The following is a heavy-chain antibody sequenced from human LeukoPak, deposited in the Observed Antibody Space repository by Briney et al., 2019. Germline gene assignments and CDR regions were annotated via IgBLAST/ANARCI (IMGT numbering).Heavy chain of an antibody. CDR2: ITSSSGTK. Sequence: GGSLRLSCVASGFTFSNYNMIWVRQAPGKGLEWVSYITSSSGTKHYADSVKGRFAISRDNADNSLFLQMNSLRAEDTAVYYCAISTTVVTPFDYWGRGTLVTVSS. D-gene: IGHD4-23*01. V-gene: IGHV3-48*04. CDR3: AISTTVVTPFDY. CDR1: GFTFSNYN. J-gene: IGHJ4*02.